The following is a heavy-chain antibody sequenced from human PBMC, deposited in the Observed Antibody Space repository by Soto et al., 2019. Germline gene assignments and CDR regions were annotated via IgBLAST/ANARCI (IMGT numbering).Heavy chain of an antibody. CDR3: ARELFDYGDWNPDFGY. D-gene: IGHD4-17*01. V-gene: IGHV1-3*01. Sequence: QVQLVQSGAEVKKPGASVKVSCKASGYTFTSYAMHWVRQAPGQRLEWMGWINAGNGNTKYSQKFQGRVTITRDTSASTAYMELGSLRSEDTAVYYCARELFDYGDWNPDFGYWGQGTLVTVSS. CDR2: INAGNGNT. J-gene: IGHJ4*02. CDR1: GYTFTSYA.